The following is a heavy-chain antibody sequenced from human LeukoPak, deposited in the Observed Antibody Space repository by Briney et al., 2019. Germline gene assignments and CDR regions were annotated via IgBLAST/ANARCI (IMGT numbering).Heavy chain of an antibody. V-gene: IGHV3-74*01. CDR3: ARDRGSTEFDY. D-gene: IGHD3-10*01. J-gene: IGHJ4*02. Sequence: GGSLRLSCAASGFTFSNSWMHWARQAPGKGLVWVSRINSDGSRTSYADSVKGRFTISRDNAKNTLYLQMNSLRAEDTAVYYCARDRGSTEFDYWGQGTLVTVSS. CDR2: INSDGSRT. CDR1: GFTFSNSW.